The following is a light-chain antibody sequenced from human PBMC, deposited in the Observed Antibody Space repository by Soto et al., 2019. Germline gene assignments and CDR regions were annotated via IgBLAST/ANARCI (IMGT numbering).Light chain of an antibody. CDR3: QQTYRTPLT. CDR2: AAS. V-gene: IGKV1-39*01. J-gene: IGKJ4*01. CDR1: VYIGRF. Sequence: IPMTQCPSSVSASXGDRVTIHWPSGVYIGRFLNRYQQKPGKAPKIXXYAASSLHRVGPSRFSGSGSGTDFTRTISSLQPEDFATYSRQQTYRTPLTFGGGTKVDIK.